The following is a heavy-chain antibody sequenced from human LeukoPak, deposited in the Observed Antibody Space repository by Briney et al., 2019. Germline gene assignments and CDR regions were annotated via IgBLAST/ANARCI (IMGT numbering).Heavy chain of an antibody. D-gene: IGHD6-13*01. CDR2: IYYSGST. Sequence: SETLSLTCTVSGGSISSYYWSWIRQPPGKGLEWTGYIYYSGSTNYNPSLKSRVTISVDTSKNQFSLKLSSVTAADTAVYYCARGYKKSSSLDYWGQGTLVTVSS. J-gene: IGHJ4*02. CDR3: ARGYKKSSSLDY. CDR1: GGSISSYY. V-gene: IGHV4-59*01.